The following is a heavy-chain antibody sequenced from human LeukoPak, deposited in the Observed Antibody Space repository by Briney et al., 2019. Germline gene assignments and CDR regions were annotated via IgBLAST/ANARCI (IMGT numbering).Heavy chain of an antibody. CDR3: VRDPTSSSGYYYATDY. CDR2: VSAYNGNT. V-gene: IGHV1-18*01. D-gene: IGHD3-22*01. J-gene: IGHJ4*02. Sequence: EASVEVSCKASGHSFISYGITWMRQAPGQGLEWMGWVSAYNGNTNYAQKVQGRVNMTTDTSTSTAYIDLRSLSSDDTGVYYCVRDPTSSSGYYYATDYCGQGTLVTVSS. CDR1: GHSFISYG.